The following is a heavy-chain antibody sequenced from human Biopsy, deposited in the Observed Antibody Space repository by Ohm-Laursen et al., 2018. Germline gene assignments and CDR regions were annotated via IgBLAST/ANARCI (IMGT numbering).Heavy chain of an antibody. J-gene: IGHJ4*02. Sequence: SLRLSCAASGFTFSSHAMTWVRQAPGKGLEWVSGISWDSGRIDYADSVKGRFTISRDNAKNSLYLQMNSLRAEDTALYYCAKNGGVSPWGEFYHWGQGTLVPVSS. CDR2: ISWDSGRI. D-gene: IGHD2-8*02. V-gene: IGHV3-9*01. CDR1: GFTFSSHA. CDR3: AKNGGVSPWGEFYH.